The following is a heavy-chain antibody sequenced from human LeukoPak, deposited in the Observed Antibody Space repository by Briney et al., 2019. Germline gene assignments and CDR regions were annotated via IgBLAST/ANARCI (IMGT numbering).Heavy chain of an antibody. V-gene: IGHV3-33*01. CDR1: GFTFSSYG. Sequence: GGSLRLYCAASGFTFSSYGMHWVRQAPGKGLEWVAVIWYDGSNRYYADSVKGRFTISRDNSKNTLYLQMNSLRAEDTAVYYCARGRGPFRPMDYFDYWGQGTLVTVSS. CDR2: IWYDGSNR. CDR3: ARGRGPFRPMDYFDY. J-gene: IGHJ4*02. D-gene: IGHD3-10*01.